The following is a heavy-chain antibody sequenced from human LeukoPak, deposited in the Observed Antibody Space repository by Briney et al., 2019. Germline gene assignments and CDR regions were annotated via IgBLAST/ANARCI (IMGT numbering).Heavy chain of an antibody. CDR3: ARLWGRGYSYGLDFDY. CDR1: GYSFTSYW. V-gene: IGHV5-51*01. J-gene: IGHJ4*02. D-gene: IGHD5-18*01. CDR2: IYPGDSDT. Sequence: GASLQISCKGSGYSFTSYWIGWVRQLPGKGLEWMGIIYPGDSDTRYSPSFQGQVTISADKSISTAYLQWSSLKASDTAMYYCARLWGRGYSYGLDFDYWGQGTLVTVSS.